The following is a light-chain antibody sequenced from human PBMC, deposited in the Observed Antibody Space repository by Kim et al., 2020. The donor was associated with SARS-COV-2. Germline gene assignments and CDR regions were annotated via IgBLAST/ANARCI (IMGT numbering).Light chain of an antibody. J-gene: IGKJ1*01. V-gene: IGKV1-12*01. CDR2: GAS. Sequence: ASVEDRVTITCRASQDINSRLAWYQQRPGMVPKLLIDGASNLQSGVPSRFSGSGSGTDFTLTIWNLQPEDFATYYCQQANNFPWTFGQGTKVDIK. CDR1: QDINSR. CDR3: QQANNFPWT.